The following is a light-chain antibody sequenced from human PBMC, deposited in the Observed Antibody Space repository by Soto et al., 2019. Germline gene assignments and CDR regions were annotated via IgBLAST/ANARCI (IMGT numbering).Light chain of an antibody. CDR2: GAS. CDR3: HQYNEWRRT. Sequence: EIVMTQSPATLSVSPGERVTLSCRASQSIGRSLAWYQQQPGQAPRLLIYGASTRATGTPVRFSGFGSGTEFTLTINSLRTEDFLVYFCHQYNEWRRTFGGGPKVEMK. V-gene: IGKV3D-15*01. CDR1: QSIGRS. J-gene: IGKJ4*01.